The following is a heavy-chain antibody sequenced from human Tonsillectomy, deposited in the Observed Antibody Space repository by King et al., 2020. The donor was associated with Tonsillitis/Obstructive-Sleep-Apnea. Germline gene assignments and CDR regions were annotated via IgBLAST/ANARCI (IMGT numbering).Heavy chain of an antibody. Sequence: LQLQESGPGLVKPSETLSLTCTVSGGSISSSSFYWGWIRQPPGKGLEWIGSIYNSGSTYYNPSLKSRVTISVDTSSNQFSLKLSSVTAADTAVYYCGAALGTVTTYTDYWGQGTLVTVSS. CDR1: GGSISSSSFY. V-gene: IGHV4-39*01. J-gene: IGHJ4*02. D-gene: IGHD4-17*01. CDR2: IYNSGST. CDR3: GAALGTVTTYTDY.